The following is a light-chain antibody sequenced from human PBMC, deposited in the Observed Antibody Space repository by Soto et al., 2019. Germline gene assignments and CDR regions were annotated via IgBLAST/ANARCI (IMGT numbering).Light chain of an antibody. CDR2: DVS. CDR3: DSYTSSGTDV. J-gene: IGLJ1*01. V-gene: IGLV2-14*03. Sequence: QSALTQPASVSGSPGQSITISCTGTSSDVGGYNYVSWYQQHPGKAPKVMIYDVSNRPSGVSNRFSGSKSGNTASLTISGLQAEDEADYYCDSYTSSGTDVFGTGTKLTVL. CDR1: SSDVGGYNY.